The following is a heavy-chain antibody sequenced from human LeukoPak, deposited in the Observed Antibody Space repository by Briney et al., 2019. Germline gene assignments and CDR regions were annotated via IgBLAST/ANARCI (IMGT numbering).Heavy chain of an antibody. CDR3: ARGLLGEFGLDF. CDR1: GGSVSSYY. D-gene: IGHD3-10*01. Sequence: SETLSLTCTVSGGSVSSYYWSWVRQPPGKGLEWIGYIYYGGSTNYKPSLKSRVTISVDTSKNQFSLKLSSVTAADTAVYYCARGLLGEFGLDFWGQGTLVTVSS. J-gene: IGHJ4*02. CDR2: IYYGGST. V-gene: IGHV4-59*02.